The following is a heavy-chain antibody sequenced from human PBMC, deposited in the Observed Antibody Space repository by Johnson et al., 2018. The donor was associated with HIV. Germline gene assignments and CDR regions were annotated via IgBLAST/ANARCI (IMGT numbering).Heavy chain of an antibody. D-gene: IGHD1-26*01. V-gene: IGHV3-20*04. Sequence: VQLVESGGGLVKPGGSLRLSCAASGFTFSNAWMSWVRQAPGKGLEWVSGINWNGGSTGYADSVKGRFTIARDNAKNSLYLQMNSLTVEDTALYYCARADRDSGTYHDAFDIWGQGTMVTVSS. J-gene: IGHJ3*02. CDR1: GFTFSNAW. CDR3: ARADRDSGTYHDAFDI. CDR2: INWNGGST.